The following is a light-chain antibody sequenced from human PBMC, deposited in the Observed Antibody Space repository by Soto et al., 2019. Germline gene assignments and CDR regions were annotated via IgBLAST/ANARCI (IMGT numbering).Light chain of an antibody. CDR2: KAS. V-gene: IGKV1-5*03. J-gene: IGKJ1*01. Sequence: DIQMTQSPSTLSASVGDRVTITCRASQSISSWLAWYQQKPGKAPKLLIYKASSLESGVTSRFSGSGSGTEFTLTISSLQPDDFATYYCQQYNDYPCTFGQGTKVEIK. CDR1: QSISSW. CDR3: QQYNDYPCT.